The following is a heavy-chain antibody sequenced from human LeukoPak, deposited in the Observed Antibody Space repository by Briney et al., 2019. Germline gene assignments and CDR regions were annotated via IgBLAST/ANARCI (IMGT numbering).Heavy chain of an antibody. CDR1: SGSLSSSY. J-gene: IGHJ6*03. V-gene: IGHV4-4*07. CDR2: IYTSGST. Sequence: SETLSLTCTLSSGSLSSSYWSWIRQPAGKGLEWIGRIYTSGSTNYNPSLKSRVTMSVDTSKNQFSLKLSSVTAADTAVYYCARVFTDTAMGGYYYMDVWGKGTTVTISS. CDR3: ARVFTDTAMGGYYYMDV. D-gene: IGHD5-18*01.